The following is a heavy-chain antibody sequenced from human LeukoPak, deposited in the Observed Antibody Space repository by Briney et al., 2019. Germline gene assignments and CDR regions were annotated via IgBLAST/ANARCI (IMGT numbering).Heavy chain of an antibody. D-gene: IGHD4-17*01. J-gene: IGHJ4*02. CDR1: GGSFSGYY. Sequence: SETLSLTCAVYGGSFSGYYWSWIRQPPGKGLEWIGEINHSGSTNYNPSLKSRVTISVDTSKNQFSLKLSSVTAADTAVYYCARDPRSHDYGVQAVDYWGQGTLVTVSS. V-gene: IGHV4-34*01. CDR2: INHSGST. CDR3: ARDPRSHDYGVQAVDY.